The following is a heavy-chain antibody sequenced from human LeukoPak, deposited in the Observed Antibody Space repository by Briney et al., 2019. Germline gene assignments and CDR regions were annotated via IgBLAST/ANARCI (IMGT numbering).Heavy chain of an antibody. Sequence: ASVKVSCKASGGTFSSYAISWVRQAPGQGLEWMGGIIPIFGTANYAQKFQGRVTITADESTSTAYMELSSLRSEDTAVYYCARRGVIIPSSNYYYYYGMDAWGQGTTVTVSS. D-gene: IGHD3-10*01. V-gene: IGHV1-69*13. J-gene: IGHJ6*02. CDR2: IIPIFGTA. CDR3: ARRGVIIPSSNYYYYYGMDA. CDR1: GGTFSSYA.